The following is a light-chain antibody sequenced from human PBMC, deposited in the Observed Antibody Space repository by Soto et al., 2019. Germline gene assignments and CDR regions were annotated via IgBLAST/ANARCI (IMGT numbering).Light chain of an antibody. Sequence: QSVLTQPPSASGSPGQSVTISCTGTSSDVGGYNYVSWYQQHPGKAPKLMIYEVSKRPSGVPDRFSGSKSGNTSSLTVSGLQAEDEAGSYCTSYAGSNNFVVFGGGTKLTVL. CDR2: EVS. CDR3: TSYAGSNNFVV. J-gene: IGLJ2*01. V-gene: IGLV2-8*01. CDR1: SSDVGGYNY.